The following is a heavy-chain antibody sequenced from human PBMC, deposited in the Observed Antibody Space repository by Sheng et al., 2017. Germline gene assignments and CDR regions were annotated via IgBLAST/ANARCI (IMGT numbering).Heavy chain of an antibody. V-gene: IGHV4-38-2*01. CDR3: ASSSSWYYSWFDP. J-gene: IGHJ5*02. D-gene: IGHD6-13*01. CDR1: GYSISSGYY. CDR2: IYHSGST. Sequence: QVQLQESGPGLVKPSETLSLTCAVSGYSISSGYYWGWIRQPPGKGLEWIGSIYHSGSTYYNPSLKSRVTISVDTSKNQFSLKLSSVTAADTAVYYCASSSSWYYSWFDPWGQGTLVTVSS.